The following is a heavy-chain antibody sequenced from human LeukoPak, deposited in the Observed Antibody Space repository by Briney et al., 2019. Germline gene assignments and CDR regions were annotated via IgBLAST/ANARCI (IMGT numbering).Heavy chain of an antibody. CDR2: IYYTGST. V-gene: IGHV4-59*12. Sequence: SETLSLTCTVSGGSISTYYWSWIRQPPGKGLEWIGYIYYTGSTSYNPSLKSRVTMSLDASKNQFSLELSSVTAADTAVYYCARGGMVAATPFDYWGQGTLVTVSS. D-gene: IGHD2-15*01. CDR3: ARGGMVAATPFDY. J-gene: IGHJ4*02. CDR1: GGSISTYY.